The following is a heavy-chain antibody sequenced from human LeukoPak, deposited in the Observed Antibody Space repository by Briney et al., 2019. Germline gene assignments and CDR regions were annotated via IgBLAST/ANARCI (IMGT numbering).Heavy chain of an antibody. J-gene: IGHJ5*02. Sequence: VSGPTLVKPTQTLTLTCTFSGFSLSTSGMCVSWIRQPPGKALEWLARIDWDDDKYYSTSLKTRLTISKDTSKNQVVLTMTNMDHVDTGTYYCARMTSGTYGKRGFDPWGQGTLVTVSP. CDR1: GFSLSTSGMC. CDR3: ARMTSGTYGKRGFDP. V-gene: IGHV2-70*11. CDR2: IDWDDDK. D-gene: IGHD3-10*01.